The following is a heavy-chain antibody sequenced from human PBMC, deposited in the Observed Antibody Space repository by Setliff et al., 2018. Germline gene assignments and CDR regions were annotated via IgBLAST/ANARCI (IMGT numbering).Heavy chain of an antibody. J-gene: IGHJ6*02. CDR3: ARVKPFAMDV. Sequence: GGSLRLSCVASGFIFSGYEMNWVRQAPGKGLEWISYISTTGSTENYADSVKGRFTVSRDNAENPLYLQMNRLRAEDTAVYYCARVKPFAMDVWGQGTTVTVSS. CDR2: ISTTGSTE. V-gene: IGHV3-48*03. CDR1: GFIFSGYE.